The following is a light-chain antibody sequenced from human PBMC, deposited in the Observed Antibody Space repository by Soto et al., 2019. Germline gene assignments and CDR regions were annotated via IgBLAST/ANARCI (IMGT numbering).Light chain of an antibody. CDR3: LQYDTWPPGT. CDR2: DAS. V-gene: IGKV3-15*01. J-gene: IGKJ1*01. Sequence: IFMTQSPATLSVSPGGRATLSCRASEDVSSKLAWYQQKPCLPPRLVIYDASTRATGIPGRFSGSGSGKDFTLTISGLQSEEFAIYYCLQYDTWPPGTFGQGTKVEI. CDR1: EDVSSK.